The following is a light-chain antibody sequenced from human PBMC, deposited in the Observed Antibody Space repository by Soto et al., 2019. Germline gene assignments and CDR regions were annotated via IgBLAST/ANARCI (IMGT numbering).Light chain of an antibody. CDR1: QSVSSSY. CDR2: GAS. J-gene: IGKJ3*01. V-gene: IGKV3-20*01. Sequence: EIVLTQSPGTLSLSPGERATLSCRASQSVSSSYLAWYQQKPGQATRLLIYGASSRATGIPDRFSGSGSGTDFTLTISSLEPEDFAVYYCQQYSSSPLTFGPGTKVDIK. CDR3: QQYSSSPLT.